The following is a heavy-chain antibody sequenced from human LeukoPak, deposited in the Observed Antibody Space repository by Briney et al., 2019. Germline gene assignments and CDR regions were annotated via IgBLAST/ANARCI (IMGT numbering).Heavy chain of an antibody. CDR3: ARLPRKVTTWWDY. CDR1: GGSFSGYY. D-gene: IGHD4-17*01. CDR2: INRSGST. Sequence: PSETLSLTCAVYGGSFSGYYWSWIRQPPGKGLEWIGEINRSGSTNYNPSLKSRVTISVDTSKNQFSLKLSSVTAADTAVYYCARLPRKVTTWWDYWGQGTLVTVSS. V-gene: IGHV4-34*01. J-gene: IGHJ4*02.